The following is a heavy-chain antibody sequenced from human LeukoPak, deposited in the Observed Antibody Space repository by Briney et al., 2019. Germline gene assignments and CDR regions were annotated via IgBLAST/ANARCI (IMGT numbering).Heavy chain of an antibody. CDR3: ARLGENDYGDYHYYYYGMDV. J-gene: IGHJ6*04. D-gene: IGHD4-17*01. V-gene: IGHV1-69*06. CDR1: GGTFSSYA. CDR2: IIPIFGTA. Sequence: GSSVKVSCKASGGTFSSYAISWVRQAPGQGLEWMGGIIPIFGTANYAQKFQGRVTITADKSTSTAYMELSSLRSEDTAVYYCARLGENDYGDYHYYYYGMDVWGKGTTVTVSS.